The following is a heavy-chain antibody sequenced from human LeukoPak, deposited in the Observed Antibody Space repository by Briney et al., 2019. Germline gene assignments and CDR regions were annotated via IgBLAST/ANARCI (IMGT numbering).Heavy chain of an antibody. D-gene: IGHD2-15*01. J-gene: IGHJ6*03. Sequence: RASVTVSCKASGYTFTGYYMHWVRQAPGQALEWMGWINPNSGGTNYAHKFQGRVTMTRDTSISTAYMELSRLRSDDSAVYYCARDHCSGGSCLIQVVGYYTDVWGEGTTVTISS. V-gene: IGHV1-2*02. CDR1: GYTFTGYY. CDR3: ARDHCSGGSCLIQVVGYYTDV. CDR2: INPNSGGT.